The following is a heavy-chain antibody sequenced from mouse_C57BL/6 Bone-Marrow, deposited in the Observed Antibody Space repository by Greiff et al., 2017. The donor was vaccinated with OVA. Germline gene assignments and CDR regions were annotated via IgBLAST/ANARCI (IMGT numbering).Heavy chain of an antibody. D-gene: IGHD2-4*01. J-gene: IGHJ4*01. CDR2: ISYDGSN. CDR1: GYSITSGYS. CDR3: AIFYYDFRHYYAMDY. Sequence: ESGPGLVKPSQSLSLTCSVTGYSITSGYSWNWIRQFPGNQLEWMGYISYDGSNNYNPSLKNRISITRDTSKNQFFLKLNSVTTEDTATYYCAIFYYDFRHYYAMDYWSQGTSVTVSS. V-gene: IGHV3-6*01.